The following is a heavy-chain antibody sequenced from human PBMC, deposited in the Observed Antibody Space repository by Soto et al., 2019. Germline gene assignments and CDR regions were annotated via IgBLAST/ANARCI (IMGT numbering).Heavy chain of an antibody. V-gene: IGHV4-39*01. CDR3: ATYLA. D-gene: IGHD3-16*01. Sequence: QLQLQASGPGLVKPSETLSLTCTVSGGAISRTTYSLGWIRQPPGKGLEWIGHIYYSGRTSYNPSLRSRVTVSVDTSRNYVSLKLTSVTAADTAVYYCATYLAWGQGTLVTVSS. J-gene: IGHJ5*02. CDR1: GGAISRTTYS. CDR2: IYYSGRT.